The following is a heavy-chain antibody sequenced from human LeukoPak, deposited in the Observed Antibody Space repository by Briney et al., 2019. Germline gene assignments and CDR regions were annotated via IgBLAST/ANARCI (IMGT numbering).Heavy chain of an antibody. J-gene: IGHJ5*02. V-gene: IGHV3-48*01. D-gene: IGHD2-2*01. CDR1: GFTFSSYS. Sequence: QSGGSLRLSCAASGFTFSSYSMNWVRQAPGKGREWVSYISSSSSTIYYADSVEGRFTISRDNAKNSLYLQMNSLRAEDTAVYYCARSGVVPAAALNWFDPWGQGTLVTVSS. CDR3: ARSGVVPAAALNWFDP. CDR2: ISSSSSTI.